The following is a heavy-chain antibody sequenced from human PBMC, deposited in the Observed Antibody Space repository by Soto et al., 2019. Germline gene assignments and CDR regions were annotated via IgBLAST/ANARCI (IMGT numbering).Heavy chain of an antibody. V-gene: IGHV3-23*01. CDR1: GFTFSSYA. CDR3: AKGHYDFWSGYNDY. Sequence: EVQLLESGGGLVQPGGSLRLSCAASGFTFSSYAMSWVRQAPGKGLEWVSAISGSGGSTYYADSVKGRFTISRDNSKNPLHLQVNSLRAEDTAVYYCAKGHYDFWSGYNDYWGQGTLVTVSS. J-gene: IGHJ4*02. D-gene: IGHD3-3*01. CDR2: ISGSGGST.